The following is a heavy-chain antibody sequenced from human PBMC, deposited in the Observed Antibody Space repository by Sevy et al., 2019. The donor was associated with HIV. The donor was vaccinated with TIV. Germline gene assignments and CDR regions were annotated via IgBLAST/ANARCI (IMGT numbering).Heavy chain of an antibody. V-gene: IGHV3-23*01. Sequence: GGSLRLSCAASGFTFSSYAMSWVRQAPGKGLEWVSAISGSGGSTYYADSVKGRFTISRDNSKNTLYLQMNSLRAEDTAVYYCAKVTPHIVATIIEHAFDIWGQGTMVNVSS. CDR3: AKVTPHIVATIIEHAFDI. D-gene: IGHD5-12*01. CDR1: GFTFSSYA. J-gene: IGHJ3*02. CDR2: ISGSGGST.